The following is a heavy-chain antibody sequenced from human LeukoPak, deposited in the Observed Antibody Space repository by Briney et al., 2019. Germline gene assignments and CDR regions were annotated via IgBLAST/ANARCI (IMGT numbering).Heavy chain of an antibody. J-gene: IGHJ5*02. D-gene: IGHD3-10*01. CDR3: ARDDYRGVTNFDP. CDR2: ISYTGST. CDR1: GGSISPYF. Sequence: SETLSLTCTVSGGSISPYFWSWMRQTPGKGLEWIGYISYTGSTNYHPALKSRVTISVDTSKNQFSLQLTSVTAADTAVYYCARDDYRGVTNFDPWGQGTLVTVSS. V-gene: IGHV4-59*01.